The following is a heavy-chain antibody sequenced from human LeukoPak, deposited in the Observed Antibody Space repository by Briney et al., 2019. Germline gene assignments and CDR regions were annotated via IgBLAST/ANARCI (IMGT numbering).Heavy chain of an antibody. CDR2: ISSSWSTI. Sequence: GGSLRLACAASGFTVSSYSMEWVRQAPGKGLEWVSHISSSWSTIYYADSVKGRFTISRDNAKNSLYLQMNSLRAEDTAVYYCARVLLERPGIDSFDIWGQGTTVTVSS. CDR1: GFTVSSYS. CDR3: ARVLLERPGIDSFDI. J-gene: IGHJ3*02. V-gene: IGHV3-48*01. D-gene: IGHD1-1*01.